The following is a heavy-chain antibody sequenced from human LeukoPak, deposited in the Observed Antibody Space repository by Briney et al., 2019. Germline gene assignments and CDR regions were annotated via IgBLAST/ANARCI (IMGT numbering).Heavy chain of an antibody. D-gene: IGHD4-17*01. CDR1: GGSISGYY. J-gene: IGHJ4*02. CDR3: ARANDYGDYDRPFDY. Sequence: PSETLSLTCTVSGGSISGYYWSWIRQPAGKGLEWIGHIYTSGTTTYSPSLRSRVTMSVDTSKNQFSLKLSSVTAADTAVYYCARANDYGDYDRPFDYWGQGTLVTVS. V-gene: IGHV4-4*07. CDR2: IYTSGTT.